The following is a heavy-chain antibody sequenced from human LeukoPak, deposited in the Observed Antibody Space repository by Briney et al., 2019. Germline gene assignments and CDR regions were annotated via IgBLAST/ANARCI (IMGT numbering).Heavy chain of an antibody. V-gene: IGHV5-51*01. CDR1: GYSFTSYW. Sequence: GESLKISCKGSGYSFTSYWIGWVRQMPGKGLEWMGVIYPGDSDTRYSPSFQGQVTISADKSISTAYLQWSSLKASDTAMHYCARSKGATTNYYYYMDVWGKGTTVTVSS. J-gene: IGHJ6*03. D-gene: IGHD1-26*01. CDR2: IYPGDSDT. CDR3: ARSKGATTNYYYYMDV.